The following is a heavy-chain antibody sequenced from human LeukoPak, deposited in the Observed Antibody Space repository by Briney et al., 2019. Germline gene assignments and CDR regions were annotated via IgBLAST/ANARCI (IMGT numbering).Heavy chain of an antibody. CDR3: ARSYSSSWYAAFDI. CDR2: ISSSISTI. J-gene: IGHJ3*02. CDR1: GFTFSSYC. Sequence: PGESLTLSCAASGFTFSSYCMNWVRQAPGKGLEWVSYISSSISTIYYADYVKGRFTIARDNAKNSLYLQMNSLRAEDTAVYYCARSYSSSWYAAFDIWGQGTMVTVSS. D-gene: IGHD6-13*01. V-gene: IGHV3-48*01.